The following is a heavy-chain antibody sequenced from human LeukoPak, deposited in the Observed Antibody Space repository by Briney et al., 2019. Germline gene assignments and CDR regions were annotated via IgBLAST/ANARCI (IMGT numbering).Heavy chain of an antibody. CDR1: GDSISIDY. Sequence: SETLSLTCTVSGDSISIDYWTWIRQPPTKGLECIGYIYYNGATRYNPSLTSRVTTSVDTTKKHFSLKMTSVTAADTAVYYCARYGGSGWVIDKWCQGTPVPVSS. CDR3: ARYGGSGWVIDK. J-gene: IGHJ4*02. V-gene: IGHV4-59*08. CDR2: IYYNGAT. D-gene: IGHD6-19*01.